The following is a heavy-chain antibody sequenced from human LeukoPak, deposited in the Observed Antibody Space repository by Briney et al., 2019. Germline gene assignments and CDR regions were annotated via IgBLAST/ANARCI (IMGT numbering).Heavy chain of an antibody. CDR1: GFTSSNYY. CDR3: AKGGKWDVTPFDY. CDR2: ISGGGGST. V-gene: IGHV3-23*01. Sequence: PGGSLRLSCAASGFTSSNYYMDWVRQAPGKGLEWVSTISGGGGSTYYADSVKGRFTISRDNSKNTLYLQVNSLRAEDTAVYYCAKGGKWDVTPFDYWGQGTLVTVSS. J-gene: IGHJ4*02. D-gene: IGHD1-26*01.